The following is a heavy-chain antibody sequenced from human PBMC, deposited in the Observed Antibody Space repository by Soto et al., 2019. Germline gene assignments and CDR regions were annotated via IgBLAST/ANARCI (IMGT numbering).Heavy chain of an antibody. J-gene: IGHJ3*02. V-gene: IGHV3-11*01. CDR3: ASGVFGIHFGPDAFDI. D-gene: IGHD3-3*01. Sequence: GGSLRLSCAASGFTFSDYYMSWIRQAPGKGLEWVSYISSSGSTIYYADSVKGRFTISRDNAKNSLYLQMNSLRAEDTAVYYCASGVFGIHFGPDAFDIWGQGTMVTVSS. CDR1: GFTFSDYY. CDR2: ISSSGSTI.